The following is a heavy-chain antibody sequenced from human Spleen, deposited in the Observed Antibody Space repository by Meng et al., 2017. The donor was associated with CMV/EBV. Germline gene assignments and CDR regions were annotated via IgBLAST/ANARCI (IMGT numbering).Heavy chain of an antibody. V-gene: IGHV3-15*01. Sequence: GGSLRLSCAASGFIFDDYGMNWVRQAPGKGLEWVGRIKSKSDGETRDFAAPLKGRFAISRDDSKGTLYLQMNSLENEDTAVYFCATWNLWSGFFDYWGQGILVTVSS. D-gene: IGHD3-3*01. CDR1: GFIFDDYG. J-gene: IGHJ4*02. CDR3: ATWNLWSGFFDY. CDR2: IKSKSDGETR.